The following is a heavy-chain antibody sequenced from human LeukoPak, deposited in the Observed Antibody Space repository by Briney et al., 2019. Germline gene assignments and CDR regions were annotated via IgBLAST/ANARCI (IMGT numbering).Heavy chain of an antibody. CDR1: GYTFITSD. CDR3: TRKLRLDEH. CDR2: IDPESGYT. J-gene: IGHJ4*02. D-gene: IGHD1-7*01. V-gene: IGHV1-8*01. Sequence: ASVKVSCKASGYTFITSDINWVRQANGQGLEWMGYIDPESGYTTYAQKFQGRVTMTRDTSTSTAYMELSSLTPDDTAIYYCTRKLRLDEHWGQGTLVAVSS.